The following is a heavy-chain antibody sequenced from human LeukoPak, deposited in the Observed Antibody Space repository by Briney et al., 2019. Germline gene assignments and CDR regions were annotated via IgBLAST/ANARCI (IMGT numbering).Heavy chain of an antibody. CDR3: ARDLWFGELQYYFDY. J-gene: IGHJ4*02. Sequence: SVKVSCKASGGTFSSYAISWVRQAPGQGLEWMGRIIPILGIANYAQKFQGRVTITADKSTSTAYMELSSLRPEDTAVYYCARDLWFGELQYYFDYWGQGTLVTVSS. CDR2: IIPILGIA. CDR1: GGTFSSYA. D-gene: IGHD3-10*01. V-gene: IGHV1-69*04.